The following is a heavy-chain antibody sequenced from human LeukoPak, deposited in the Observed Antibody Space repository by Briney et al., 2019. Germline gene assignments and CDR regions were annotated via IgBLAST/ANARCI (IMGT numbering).Heavy chain of an antibody. Sequence: SETLSLTCTVSGGSLSNYYWTWIRQPAGKGLEWIGRIYTSGSTNYNPSLKSRVTMSVDTSKNQFSLKLSSVTAADTAVYYCARDGDWKGSGYSSSWYGYFDYWGQGTLVTVSS. CDR1: GGSLSNYY. V-gene: IGHV4-4*07. CDR3: ARDGDWKGSGYSSSWYGYFDY. CDR2: IYTSGST. D-gene: IGHD6-13*01. J-gene: IGHJ4*02.